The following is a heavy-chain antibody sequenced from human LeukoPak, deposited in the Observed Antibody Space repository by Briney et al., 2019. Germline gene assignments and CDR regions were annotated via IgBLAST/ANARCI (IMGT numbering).Heavy chain of an antibody. CDR1: GFTFSNSA. Sequence: SVKVSCKASGFTFSNSAMQWVRQARGQGLEWIGWIVVGSGDTKYAQKFQERVTITRDMSTSTAYMEVGSLRSEDTAVYYCAADNNYDSIWGQGTLVTVSS. CDR2: IVVGSGDT. CDR3: AADNNYDSI. V-gene: IGHV1-58*02. D-gene: IGHD3-22*01. J-gene: IGHJ4*02.